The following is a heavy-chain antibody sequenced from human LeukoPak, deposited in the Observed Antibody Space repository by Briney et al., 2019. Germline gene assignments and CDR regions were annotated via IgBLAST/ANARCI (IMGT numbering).Heavy chain of an antibody. J-gene: IGHJ4*02. V-gene: IGHV1-69*05. CDR3: ARVADGYNFHFDY. CDR2: IIPIFGTA. Sequence: SVKVSCKASGGTFSSYAISWVRQAPGQGLEWMGGIIPIFGTANYAQKFQGRVTITTDESTSTAYMELSSLRSEDTAVYYCARVADGYNFHFDYWDQGTLVTVSS. D-gene: IGHD5-24*01. CDR1: GGTFSSYA.